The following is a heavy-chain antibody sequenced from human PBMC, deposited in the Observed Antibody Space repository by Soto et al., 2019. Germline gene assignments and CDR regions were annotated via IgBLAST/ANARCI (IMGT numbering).Heavy chain of an antibody. D-gene: IGHD1-26*01. CDR1: GDSVSSNSAA. CDR2: THYRSKWYN. V-gene: IGHV6-1*01. Sequence: SQTLSLTCAISGDSVSSNSAAWNWIRQSPSRGLEWLGRTHYRSKWYNDYAVSVKSRITINPDTSKNQFSLQLNSVTPEDTAVYYCARGEVIVGATLLDYGMDVWGQGTTVTVSS. CDR3: ARGEVIVGATLLDYGMDV. J-gene: IGHJ6*02.